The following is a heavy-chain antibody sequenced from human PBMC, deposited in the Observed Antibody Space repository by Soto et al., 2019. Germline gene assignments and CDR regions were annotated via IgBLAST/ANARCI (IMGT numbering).Heavy chain of an antibody. Sequence: QVQLVQSGAEVKKPGSSVTVSCKASGGTFSSYTISWVRQAPGQGLEWMGGIIPIFGTANYAQKFQGRVTINADESMSTAYMELSSLRSEDTAVYYCARGNHRWLQLWYFDLWGRGTLVTVSS. V-gene: IGHV1-69*12. CDR3: ARGNHRWLQLWYFDL. J-gene: IGHJ2*01. D-gene: IGHD5-12*01. CDR1: GGTFSSYT. CDR2: IIPIFGTA.